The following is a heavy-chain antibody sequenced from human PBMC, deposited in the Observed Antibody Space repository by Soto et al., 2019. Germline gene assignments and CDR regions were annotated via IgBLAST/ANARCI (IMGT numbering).Heavy chain of an antibody. J-gene: IGHJ4*02. CDR2: ISGSGGST. V-gene: IGHV3-23*01. D-gene: IGHD3-3*01. CDR3: AKSYPESRFLEWLLYTRFDY. CDR1: GFTFSSYA. Sequence: GSLRLSCAASGFTFSSYAMSWVRQAPGKGLEWVSAISGSGGSTYYADSVKGRFTISRDNSKNTLYLQMNSLRAEDTAVYYCAKSYPESRFLEWLLYTRFDYWGQGTLVTVSS.